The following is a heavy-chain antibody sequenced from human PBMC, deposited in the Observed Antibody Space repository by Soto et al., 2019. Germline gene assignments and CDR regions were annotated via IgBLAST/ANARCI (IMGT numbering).Heavy chain of an antibody. J-gene: IGHJ4*02. CDR2: ISYDGSNQ. Sequence: QVQVVESGGGVVQPGRSLRLSCATSGFTFSSHAMHWVRQAPGKGLEWVAFISYDGSNQHYADSVKGRFTISRDNSENTRYLQMNSLGGEDTAVYYCARDLGAWKFDYWGQGTLVTVSS. CDR3: ARDLGAWKFDY. CDR1: GFTFSSHA. V-gene: IGHV3-30-3*01. D-gene: IGHD1-1*01.